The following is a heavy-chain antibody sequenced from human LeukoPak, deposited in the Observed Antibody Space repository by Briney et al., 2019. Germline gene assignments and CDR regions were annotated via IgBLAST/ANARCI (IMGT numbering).Heavy chain of an antibody. D-gene: IGHD2-15*01. CDR3: ARNVVVVAANWFDP. CDR1: GDSINSGSYY. J-gene: IGHJ5*02. V-gene: IGHV4-61*02. CDR2: IYTSGST. Sequence: SETLSLTCTVSGDSINSGSYYRSWIRQPAGKGLEWIGRIYTSGSTNYNPSLKSRVTISVDTSKNQFSLKLSSVTAADTAVYYCARNVVVVAANWFDPWGQGTLVTVSS.